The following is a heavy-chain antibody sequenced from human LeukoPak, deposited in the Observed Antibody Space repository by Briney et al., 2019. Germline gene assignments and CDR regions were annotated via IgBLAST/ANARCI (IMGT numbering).Heavy chain of an antibody. CDR2: IYYSGST. CDR1: GGSISSGGYY. V-gene: IGHV4-31*03. CDR3: ARDRGDYGDFGKYWYFDL. D-gene: IGHD4-17*01. J-gene: IGHJ2*01. Sequence: YPSETLSLTGTVSGGSISSGGYYWSWIRQHPGKGLEWIGYIYYSGSTYYNPSLKSRVTISVDTSKNQFSLKLSSVTAADTAVYYCARDRGDYGDFGKYWYFDLWGRGTLVTVSS.